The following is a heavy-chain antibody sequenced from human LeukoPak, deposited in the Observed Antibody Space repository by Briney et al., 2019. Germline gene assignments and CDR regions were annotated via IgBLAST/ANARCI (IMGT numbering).Heavy chain of an antibody. J-gene: IGHJ5*02. CDR3: ARAPSYYDSSGPNWFYP. CDR2: INPSGGST. V-gene: IGHV1-46*01. CDR1: GYTFTSYY. D-gene: IGHD3-22*01. Sequence: ASVKVSCKASGYTFTSYYMHWVRQAPGQGLEWMGIINPSGGSTSYAQKFQGRVTMTRDTSTSTVYMELSSLRSEDTAVYYCARAPSYYDSSGPNWFYPWGQGTLVTVSS.